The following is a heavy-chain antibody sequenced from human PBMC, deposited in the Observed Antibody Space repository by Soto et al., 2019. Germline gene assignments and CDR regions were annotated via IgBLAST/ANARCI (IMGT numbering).Heavy chain of an antibody. Sequence: SETLSLTCTVSGGSISSYYWSWIRQPPGKGLEWIGYIYSSGSTNYNPSLKSRVTISVDTSKNQFSLKLSSVTAADTAVYYCARDRGIAAAGTGGWFDPWGQGTLVTVSS. D-gene: IGHD6-13*01. CDR2: IYSSGST. CDR1: GGSISSYY. V-gene: IGHV4-59*01. CDR3: ARDRGIAAAGTGGWFDP. J-gene: IGHJ5*02.